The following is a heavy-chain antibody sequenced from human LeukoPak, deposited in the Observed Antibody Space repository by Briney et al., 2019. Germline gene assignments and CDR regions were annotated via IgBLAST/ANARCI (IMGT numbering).Heavy chain of an antibody. CDR1: GFTFSSYA. CDR2: ISSSSSYI. CDR3: ARAHNWKYGSFDF. J-gene: IGHJ4*02. D-gene: IGHD1-7*01. Sequence: GGSLRLSCAASGFTFSSYAMHWVRQAPGKGLEWVSCISSSSSYIYYADSVKGRFTISRDNAKNSLYLQMNSLRAEDTAVYYCARAHNWKYGSFDFWGQGTLVTVSS. V-gene: IGHV3-21*01.